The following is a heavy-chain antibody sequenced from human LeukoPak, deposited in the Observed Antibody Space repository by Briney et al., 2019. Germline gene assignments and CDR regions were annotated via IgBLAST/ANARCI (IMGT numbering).Heavy chain of an antibody. Sequence: PGGSLRLSCAASGFTVSSNYMSWVSQAPGKGLEWVSVIYSGGSTYYADSVKGRFTISRDSSKNTLYLQMNSLRADDTAVYYRARENGGTKAFDIWGQGTMVTVSS. V-gene: IGHV3-66*02. CDR2: IYSGGST. J-gene: IGHJ3*02. D-gene: IGHD1-1*01. CDR1: GFTVSSNY. CDR3: ARENGGTKAFDI.